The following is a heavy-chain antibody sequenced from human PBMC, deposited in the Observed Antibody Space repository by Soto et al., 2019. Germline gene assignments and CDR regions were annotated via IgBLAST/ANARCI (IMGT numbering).Heavy chain of an antibody. CDR1: GGSFSCYY. Sequence: SETLSLTCAVYGGSFSCYYWSWIRQPPGKGLEWIGEINHSGSTNYNPSLKSRVTISVDTSKNQFSLKLSSVTAADTAVYYCARGGRYSNYWSVMGGMDVWGQGTTVTVSS. J-gene: IGHJ6*02. V-gene: IGHV4-34*01. CDR3: ARGGRYSNYWSVMGGMDV. D-gene: IGHD4-4*01. CDR2: INHSGST.